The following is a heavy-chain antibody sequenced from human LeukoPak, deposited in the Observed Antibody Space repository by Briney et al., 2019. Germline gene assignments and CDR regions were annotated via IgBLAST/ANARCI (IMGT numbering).Heavy chain of an antibody. Sequence: PSETLSLTCAVYGGSFSGYYWSWIRQPPGKGLEWIGEINHSGSTNYNPSLKSRVTISVDTSKNQFSLKLSSVTAADTAVYYCARGRTRQWHKPFDYWGQGTLVTVSS. V-gene: IGHV4-34*01. J-gene: IGHJ4*02. CDR1: GGSFSGYY. CDR3: ARGRTRQWHKPFDY. D-gene: IGHD6-19*01. CDR2: INHSGST.